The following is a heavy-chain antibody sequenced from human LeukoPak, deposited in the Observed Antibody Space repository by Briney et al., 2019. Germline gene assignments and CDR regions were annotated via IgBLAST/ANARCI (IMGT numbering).Heavy chain of an antibody. V-gene: IGHV3-23*01. J-gene: IGHJ4*02. CDR2: ISGSGGTT. CDR1: GFTFRSYA. CDR3: ARQAYTTMAYIDY. Sequence: PGGSLRLSCAASGFTFRSYALSWVRQAPGKGLEWVSVISGSGGTTYYADSVKGRFTISRDNSKNTPFLQMNSLRADDTAVYYCARQAYTTMAYIDYWGQGTLVTVSS. D-gene: IGHD5-18*01.